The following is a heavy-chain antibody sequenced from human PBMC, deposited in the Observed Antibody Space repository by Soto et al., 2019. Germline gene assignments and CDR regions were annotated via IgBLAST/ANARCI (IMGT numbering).Heavy chain of an antibody. CDR3: ARDARNADYDY. CDR2: IHSIRSII. J-gene: IGHJ4*02. CDR1: GFTFSSHA. Sequence: EVHLVESGGGLVQPGGSLRLSCAVSGFTFSSHAMHWVRQAPGKGLEWVAYIHSIRSIIYYADSVKGRFTISRDNAKNSLSLHMDSLRDEDTAVYYCARDARNADYDYWGQGTLVTVSS. D-gene: IGHD3-16*01. V-gene: IGHV3-48*02.